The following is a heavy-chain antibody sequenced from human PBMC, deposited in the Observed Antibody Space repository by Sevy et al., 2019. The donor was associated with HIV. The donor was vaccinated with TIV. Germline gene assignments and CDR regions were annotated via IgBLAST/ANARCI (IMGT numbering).Heavy chain of an antibody. V-gene: IGHV3-30*03. J-gene: IGHJ6*02. D-gene: IGHD3-22*01. CDR3: ARDLPSAVINPFYYYGLDV. CDR2: ISYDGGVK. CDR1: GFTVSSNY. Sequence: GGSLRLSCAASGFTVSSNYMSWVRQAPDKGLEWVAVISYDGGVKYFADSVKGRVTISRDNSKNTLYLQMNSLRPEDTAVYYCARDLPSAVINPFYYYGLDVWGQWTTVTVSS.